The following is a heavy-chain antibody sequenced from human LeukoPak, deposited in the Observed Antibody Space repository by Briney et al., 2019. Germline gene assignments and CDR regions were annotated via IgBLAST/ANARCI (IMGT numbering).Heavy chain of an antibody. Sequence: PGESLKISCQGFGYTFTTSWIGWVRQMPGKGLEWMGIIYPGDSDTRYSPSFQGQVTFSADKSINTAYVQWSSLKASDTAMYYCARLHSSGWYGGAFDHWGQGTLVTVSS. CDR2: IYPGDSDT. CDR1: GYTFTTSW. CDR3: ARLHSSGWYGGAFDH. J-gene: IGHJ4*02. D-gene: IGHD6-19*01. V-gene: IGHV5-51*01.